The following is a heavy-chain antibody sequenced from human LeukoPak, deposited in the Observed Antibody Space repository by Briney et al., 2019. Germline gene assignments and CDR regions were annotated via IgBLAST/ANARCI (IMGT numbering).Heavy chain of an antibody. D-gene: IGHD5-12*01. J-gene: IGHJ4*02. Sequence: GGSLRHSCAASGSTFSSYGMHWVRQAPGKGLEWVAVIWYDGSNKYYADSVKGRFTISRDNSKNTLYLQMNSLRAEDTAVYYSARVRGYSGYDADYWGQGTLVTVSS. V-gene: IGHV3-33*01. CDR1: GSTFSSYG. CDR2: IWYDGSNK. CDR3: ARVRGYSGYDADY.